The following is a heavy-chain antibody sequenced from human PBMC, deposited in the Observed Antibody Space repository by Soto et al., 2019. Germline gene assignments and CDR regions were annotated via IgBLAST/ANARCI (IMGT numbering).Heavy chain of an antibody. Sequence: QVQLVQSGAEVKKPGSSVRVSCKASGTIFSSYTISWVRQAPGQGLEWMGRIIPILGETNSAQKCQGRVTLTADKSTNTAYMELNSLRLEDTALYYCARGLGGRMDDWGQGTTVTVSS. CDR3: ARGLGGRMDD. CDR2: IIPILGET. CDR1: GTIFSSYT. J-gene: IGHJ6*02. V-gene: IGHV1-69*08. D-gene: IGHD3-16*01.